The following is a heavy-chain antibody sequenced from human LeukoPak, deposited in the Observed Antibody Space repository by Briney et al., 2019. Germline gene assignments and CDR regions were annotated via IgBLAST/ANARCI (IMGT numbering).Heavy chain of an antibody. D-gene: IGHD2-2*01. Sequence: GGSLRLSCAASGFTFRSYSMNWVRQAPGKGLEWVSSISSSSSYIYYADSVKGRFTISRGNAKNSLYLQMNSLRAEDTAVYYCARDPGIVVVPAAAHFGYWGQGTLVTVSA. CDR1: GFTFRSYS. V-gene: IGHV3-21*01. CDR3: ARDPGIVVVPAAAHFGY. J-gene: IGHJ4*02. CDR2: ISSSSSYI.